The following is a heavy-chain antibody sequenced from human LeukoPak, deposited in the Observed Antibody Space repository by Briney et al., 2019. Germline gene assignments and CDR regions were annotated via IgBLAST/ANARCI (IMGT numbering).Heavy chain of an antibody. V-gene: IGHV4-59*01. CDR3: ATVVPAAKYFQH. CDR2: IYYSGST. CDR1: VCSLISYY. D-gene: IGHD2-2*01. J-gene: IGHJ1*01. Sequence: SGTLSLTCTGSVCSLISYYWSWIRQPPAKGLEWVGYIYYSGSTNYNPSLKSRVTISVDTSKNQFSLKLSSVTAADTAVYYCATVVPAAKYFQHWGQGTLVTVSS.